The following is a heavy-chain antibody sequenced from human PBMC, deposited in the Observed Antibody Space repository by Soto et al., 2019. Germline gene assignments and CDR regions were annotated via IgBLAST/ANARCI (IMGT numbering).Heavy chain of an antibody. Sequence: QVQLVQSGAEVRKPGSSVKVSCKASGGAFSSSSINWVRQAPGQGLEWMGGIIPIFGTATYAQKFQGRVTITANESTSTSYMEVNNLRSEETSVYYCTKVRYSSPMGYYYGMDVWGQGTTVTGSS. J-gene: IGHJ6*02. CDR2: IIPIFGTA. CDR3: TKVRYSSPMGYYYGMDV. D-gene: IGHD6-19*01. V-gene: IGHV1-69*01. CDR1: GGAFSSSS.